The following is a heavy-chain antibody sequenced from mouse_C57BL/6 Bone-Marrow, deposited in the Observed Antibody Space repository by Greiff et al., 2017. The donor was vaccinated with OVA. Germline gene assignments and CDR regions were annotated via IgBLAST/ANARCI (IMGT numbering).Heavy chain of an antibody. Sequence: VQLQQPGAELVKPGASVKLSCKASGYTFTSYWMHWVKQRPGQGLEGIGMIHPNSGSTNYNEKFKSKATLTVDKSSSTAYMQLSSLTSEDSAVYYCARSGPGTWFAYWGQGTLVTVSA. V-gene: IGHV1-64*01. J-gene: IGHJ3*01. CDR1: GYTFTSYW. D-gene: IGHD3-2*02. CDR2: IHPNSGST. CDR3: ARSGPGTWFAY.